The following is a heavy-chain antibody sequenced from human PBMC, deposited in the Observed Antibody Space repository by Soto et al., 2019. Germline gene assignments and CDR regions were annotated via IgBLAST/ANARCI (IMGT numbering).Heavy chain of an antibody. CDR1: GYSISSGYY. CDR3: WGDGLLVRETSNYSGMFV. Sequence: SENLSLTCAVSGYSISSGYYWGWIRQPPGKGLEWIGSIYHSGSTYYNPSLKSRVTISVDTSKNQFSLKLSSVTAADTAVYYWWGDGLLVRETSNYSGMFVRDKGTTVTVS. D-gene: IGHD3-10*01. V-gene: IGHV4-38-2*01. CDR2: IYHSGST. J-gene: IGHJ6*04.